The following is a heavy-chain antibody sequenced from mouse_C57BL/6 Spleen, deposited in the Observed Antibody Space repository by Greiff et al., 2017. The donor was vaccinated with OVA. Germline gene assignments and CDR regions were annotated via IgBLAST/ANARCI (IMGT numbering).Heavy chain of an antibody. D-gene: IGHD1-1*01. CDR3: ARGVITTVVEGYWYFDV. J-gene: IGHJ1*03. CDR1: GYSFTDYN. Sequence: EVQLQQSGPELVKPGASVKISCKASGYSFTDYNMNWVKQSNGKSLEWIGVINPNYGTTSYNQKFKGKATLTVDQSSSTAYMQLNSLTSEDSAVYYCARGVITTVVEGYWYFDVWGIGTTVTVSS. V-gene: IGHV1-39*01. CDR2: INPNYGTT.